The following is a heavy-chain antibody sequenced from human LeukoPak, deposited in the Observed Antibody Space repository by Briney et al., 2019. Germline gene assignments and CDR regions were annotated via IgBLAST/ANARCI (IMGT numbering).Heavy chain of an antibody. CDR2: IYYSGTT. D-gene: IGHD6-19*01. V-gene: IGHV4-30-4*01. CDR3: ARRRGSIAVAGDTDY. Sequence: PSETLSLTCTVPGGSISSDDYYWSWIRQPPGKGLEWIGYIYYSGTTYYNPSLKSRVTISVDTSKNQFSLKLSSVTAADTAVYYCARRRGSIAVAGDTDYWGQGTLVTVSS. J-gene: IGHJ4*02. CDR1: GGSISSDDYY.